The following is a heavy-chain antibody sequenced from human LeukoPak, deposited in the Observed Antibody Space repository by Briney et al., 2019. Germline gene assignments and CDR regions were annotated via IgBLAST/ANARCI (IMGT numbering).Heavy chain of an antibody. Sequence: ASVKVSCKASGYTFTSYYMHWVRQAPGQGLEWMGIINPSGGSTSYAQKFQGRVTTTRHTSTSTVYMELSSLRSEDTAVYYCARAYSPTLSPRVVTHGHYWGQGTLVTVSS. V-gene: IGHV1-46*01. CDR3: ARAYSPTLSPRVVTHGHY. D-gene: IGHD4-23*01. CDR1: GYTFTSYY. J-gene: IGHJ4*02. CDR2: INPSGGST.